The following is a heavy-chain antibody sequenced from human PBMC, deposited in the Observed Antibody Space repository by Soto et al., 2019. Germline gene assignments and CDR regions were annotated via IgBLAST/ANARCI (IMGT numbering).Heavy chain of an antibody. V-gene: IGHV1-2*06. CDR1: GYFFTSHY. Sequence: GASVKVSCKTSGYFFTSHYIHWVRRAPGRGLEWMGRINPNNGDTNSPQKFQGRVTMTSDTSISTAYMEMSGLRSDDTALYYCAREVTYGGGSFSLGLWGQGTLVTVSS. J-gene: IGHJ4*02. D-gene: IGHD3-10*01. CDR3: AREVTYGGGSFSLGL. CDR2: INPNNGDT.